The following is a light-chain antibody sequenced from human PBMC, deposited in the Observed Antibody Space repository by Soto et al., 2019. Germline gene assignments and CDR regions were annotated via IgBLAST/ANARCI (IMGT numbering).Light chain of an antibody. J-gene: IGLJ3*02. CDR1: SGSIASNY. V-gene: IGLV6-57*01. Sequence: NFMLTQPHSVPESPGKTVIISCTRSSGSIASNYVQWYQQRPGSSPTTEIYEDNQRPSGVPDRFSGSIDSSSNSASLTISGLETEDEADYFCQSYDATNQVFGGGTKLTVL. CDR2: EDN. CDR3: QSYDATNQV.